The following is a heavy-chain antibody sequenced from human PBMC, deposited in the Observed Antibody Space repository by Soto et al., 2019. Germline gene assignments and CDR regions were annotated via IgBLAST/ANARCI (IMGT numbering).Heavy chain of an antibody. J-gene: IGHJ4*02. CDR3: AEDRYETKQAVLLWFGELSR. CDR2: IYYSGST. Sequence: SETLSLTCTVSGGSISSSSYYWGWIRQPPGKGLEWIGSIYYSGSTYYNPSLKSRVTISVDTSKNQFSLKLSSVTAADTAVYYCAEDRYETKQAVLLWFGELSRWGQGTLVTVSS. CDR1: GGSISSSSYY. D-gene: IGHD3-10*01. V-gene: IGHV4-39*01.